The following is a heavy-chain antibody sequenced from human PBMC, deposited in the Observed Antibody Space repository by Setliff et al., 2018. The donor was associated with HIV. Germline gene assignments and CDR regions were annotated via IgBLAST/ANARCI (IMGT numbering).Heavy chain of an antibody. V-gene: IGHV1-69*13. CDR3: ARMSPWGITPGKFDF. D-gene: IGHD7-27*01. CDR1: GGTFSSYA. CDR2: IIPILGTT. Sequence: SVKVSCKASGGTFSSYAISWVRQAPGQGLEWMGGIIPILGTTNYAQKFQGRVTITADQSPATAYMELSSLGSEDTAVYYCARMSPWGITPGKFDFWGQGTLVTVSS. J-gene: IGHJ4*02.